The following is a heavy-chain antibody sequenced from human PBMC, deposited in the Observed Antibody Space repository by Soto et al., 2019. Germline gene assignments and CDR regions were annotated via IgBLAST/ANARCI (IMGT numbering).Heavy chain of an antibody. V-gene: IGHV3-15*07. J-gene: IGHJ4*02. CDR1: GFSFSNDR. CDR3: TTSGNPNIVDH. CDR2: IRSRSGTT. Sequence: EVQLVESGGGLVKPGGSLRLSCAASGFSFSNDRINWVRQAPGKGLEWVGRIRSRSGTTDYASPVKGRFTNSRDDSKYTLYLQMNSLKVEDTAVYFCTTSGNPNIVDHWGQGTLVIVSS.